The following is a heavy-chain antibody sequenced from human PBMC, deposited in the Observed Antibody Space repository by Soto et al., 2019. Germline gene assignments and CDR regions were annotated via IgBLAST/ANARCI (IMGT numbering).Heavy chain of an antibody. CDR1: GYTFTSYY. V-gene: IGHV1-46*03. CDR2: INPSGGST. Sequence: ASVKVSCKASGYTFTSYYMHWVRQAPGQGLEWMGIINPSGGSTSYAQKFQGRVTMTRDTSTSTVYMELSSLRSEDTAVYYCAREGAAGFLEWLLEGNWFDPWGQGTLVTVSS. D-gene: IGHD3-3*01. CDR3: AREGAAGFLEWLLEGNWFDP. J-gene: IGHJ5*02.